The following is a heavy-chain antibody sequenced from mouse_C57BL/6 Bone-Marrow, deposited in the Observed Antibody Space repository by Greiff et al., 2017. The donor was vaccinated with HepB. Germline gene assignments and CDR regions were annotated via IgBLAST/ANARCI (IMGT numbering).Heavy chain of an antibody. J-gene: IGHJ2*01. V-gene: IGHV5-9*01. CDR1: GFTFSSYT. CDR3: ARHHYYYGSDY. Sequence: EVNVVESGGGLVKPGGSLKLSCAASGFTFSSYTMSWVRQTPEKRLEWVATISGGGGNTYYPDSVKGRFTISRDNAKNTLYLQMSSLRSEDTALYYCARHHYYYGSDYWGQGTTLTVSS. CDR2: ISGGGGNT. D-gene: IGHD1-1*01.